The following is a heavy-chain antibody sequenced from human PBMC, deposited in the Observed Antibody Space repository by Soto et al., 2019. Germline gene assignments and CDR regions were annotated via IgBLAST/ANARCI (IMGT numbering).Heavy chain of an antibody. CDR1: GFTFSNYA. CDR3: ARVFYYDILTGKSYNMDV. D-gene: IGHD3-9*01. Sequence: VQLLESGGDWVQPGGSLRLSCEASGFTFSNYAMSWVRQAPGKGLEWVSVISGSGGSTNYADSAKGRFTISRDNSMDTLYLQMNSLRAEDTAVYYCARVFYYDILTGKSYNMDVWGQGTTVIVSS. J-gene: IGHJ6*02. CDR2: ISGSGGST. V-gene: IGHV3-23*01.